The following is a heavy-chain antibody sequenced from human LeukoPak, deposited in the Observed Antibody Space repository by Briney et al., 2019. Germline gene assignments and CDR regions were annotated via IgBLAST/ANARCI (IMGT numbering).Heavy chain of an antibody. V-gene: IGHV4-4*07. CDR1: GGSISSYY. CDR3: ARGVTMVRGVIITNWFDP. Sequence: SETLSLTFTVSGGSISSYYWSWIRQPAGEGLEWIWRIYTSGRTNYNPSLKSRVTMSVDTSKNQFSLKLSSVTAADTAVYYCARGVTMVRGVIITNWFDPWGQGTLVTVSS. J-gene: IGHJ5*02. CDR2: IYTSGRT. D-gene: IGHD3-10*01.